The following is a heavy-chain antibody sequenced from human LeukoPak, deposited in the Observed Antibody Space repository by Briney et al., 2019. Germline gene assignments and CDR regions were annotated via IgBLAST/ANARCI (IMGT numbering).Heavy chain of an antibody. CDR1: GGSISSGDYY. V-gene: IGHV4-30-4*01. Sequence: SQTLSLTCTVSGGSISSGDYYWSWIRQPPGKGLEWNGYIYYSGSTYYNPSLKSRVTISVDTSKNQFSLKLSSVTAADTAVYYCARDPIRRRFLGTAMGSASLWGQGTLVTVSS. D-gene: IGHD5-18*01. J-gene: IGHJ4*02. CDR2: IYYSGST. CDR3: ARDPIRRRFLGTAMGSASL.